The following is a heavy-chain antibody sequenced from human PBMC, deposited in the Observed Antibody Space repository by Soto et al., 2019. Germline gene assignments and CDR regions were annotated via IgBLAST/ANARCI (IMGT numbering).Heavy chain of an antibody. D-gene: IGHD3-22*01. V-gene: IGHV1-18*01. Sequence: ASVKVSCKAAGYTFTSDGISWGRQDPGQGLEWMGWISAYKGYTNYAQKFQGRVTMSTDTSTSTAYMELRSLRSDDTAVYYCARDRHYDTYGMDVWVHGTTVIVSS. CDR1: GYTFTSDG. CDR2: ISAYKGYT. CDR3: ARDRHYDTYGMDV. J-gene: IGHJ6*02.